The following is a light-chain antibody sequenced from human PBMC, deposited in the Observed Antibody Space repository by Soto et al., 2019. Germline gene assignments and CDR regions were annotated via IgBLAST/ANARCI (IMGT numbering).Light chain of an antibody. CDR2: AAS. J-gene: IGKJ3*01. CDR1: QSISTH. CDR3: QQSYTTPLFT. Sequence: DIQMTQSPSSLSASVGDRVTITCRASQSISTHLNWYQQKPGKAPNLLIYAASSLQSGVPSRFSGSGSGTDFTLTISSLQPADFATYYCQQSYTTPLFTFGPGTKVDIK. V-gene: IGKV1-39*01.